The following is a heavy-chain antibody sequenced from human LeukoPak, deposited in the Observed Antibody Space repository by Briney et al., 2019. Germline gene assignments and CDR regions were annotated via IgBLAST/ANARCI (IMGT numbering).Heavy chain of an antibody. CDR2: ISGSGGST. V-gene: IGHV3-23*01. Sequence: GGSLRLSCAASGFTFSSYAMSWVRQAPGKGLEWVSAISGSGGSTYYADSVKGRFTISRDNSKNTLYLQMNSLRAEDTAVYYCAKLPGLLDYYYMDVWGKGTTVTVSS. J-gene: IGHJ6*03. CDR1: GFTFSSYA. CDR3: AKLPGLLDYYYMDV.